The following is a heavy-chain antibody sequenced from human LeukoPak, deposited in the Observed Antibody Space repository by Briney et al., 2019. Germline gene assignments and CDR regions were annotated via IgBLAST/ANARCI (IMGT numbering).Heavy chain of an antibody. CDR3: AKGFGAAISYYFDY. D-gene: IGHD2-2*01. J-gene: IGHJ4*02. CDR1: GFTFSSYA. Sequence: PGGSLRLSCAASGFTFSSYAMSWVRQAPGKGLEWVSAISGSGGSTYYADSVKGRITISRDNSKNTLYLQMNSLRAEDTAVYYCAKGFGAAISYYFDYWGQGTLVTVSS. CDR2: ISGSGGST. V-gene: IGHV3-23*01.